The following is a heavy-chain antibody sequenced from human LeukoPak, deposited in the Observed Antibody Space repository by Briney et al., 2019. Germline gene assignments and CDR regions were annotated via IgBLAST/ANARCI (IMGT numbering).Heavy chain of an antibody. D-gene: IGHD5-18*01. J-gene: IGHJ4*02. CDR2: IYYSGST. V-gene: IGHV4-59*01. CDR3: ARVGYSYGYSGYFDY. Sequence: SETLSLTCTVSGGSISSYYWSWIRQPPGKGLEWIGYIYYSGSTNYNPSLKSRVTISVDTSKNQFSLKLSSVTAADTAVYYCARVGYSYGYSGYFDYWGQGTLVTVSS. CDR1: GGSISSYY.